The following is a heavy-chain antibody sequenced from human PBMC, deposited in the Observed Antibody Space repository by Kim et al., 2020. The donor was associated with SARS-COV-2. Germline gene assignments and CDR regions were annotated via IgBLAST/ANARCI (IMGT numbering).Heavy chain of an antibody. CDR1: GYTFTSYY. Sequence: ASVKVSCKASGYTFTSYYMHWVRQAPGQGLEWMGIINPSGGSTSYAQKFQGRVTMTRDTSTSTVYMELSSLRSEDTAVYYCARDRRGTMIVVPTVYYYMDVWGKGTTVTVSS. J-gene: IGHJ6*03. V-gene: IGHV1-46*01. D-gene: IGHD3-22*01. CDR2: INPSGGST. CDR3: ARDRRGTMIVVPTVYYYMDV.